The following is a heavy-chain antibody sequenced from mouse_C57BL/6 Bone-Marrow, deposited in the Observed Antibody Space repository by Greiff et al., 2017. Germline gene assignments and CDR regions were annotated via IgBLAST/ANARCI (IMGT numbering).Heavy chain of an antibody. Sequence: QVQLQQPGAELVKPGASVKLSCKASGYTFTSYWMQWVKQRPGQGLEWIGEIDPSDSYTNYNQKFKGKATVTVDTSSSTAYMQLSSLTSEDSAVYYCARRSQLTGFDYWGQGTTLTVSS. CDR2: IDPSDSYT. CDR1: GYTFTSYW. J-gene: IGHJ2*01. CDR3: ARRSQLTGFDY. V-gene: IGHV1-50*01. D-gene: IGHD4-1*01.